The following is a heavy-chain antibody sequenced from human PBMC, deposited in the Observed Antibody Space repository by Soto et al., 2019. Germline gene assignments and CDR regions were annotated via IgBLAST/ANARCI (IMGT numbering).Heavy chain of an antibody. V-gene: IGHV1-46*01. CDR1: GYTFTSYY. Sequence: GASVKVSCKASGYTFTSYYMHWVRQAPGQGLEWMGIINPSGGSTSYAQKFQGRVTMTRDTSTSTVYMELSSLRSEDTAVYYCARILAPAGNWNYYYYGMDVWGQGTTVTVSS. J-gene: IGHJ6*02. CDR3: ARILAPAGNWNYYYYGMDV. D-gene: IGHD6-13*01. CDR2: INPSGGST.